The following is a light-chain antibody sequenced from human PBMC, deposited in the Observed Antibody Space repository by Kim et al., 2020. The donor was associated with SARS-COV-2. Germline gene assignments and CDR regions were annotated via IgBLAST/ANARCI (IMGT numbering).Light chain of an antibody. CDR2: YDS. CDR3: QVWDSSSDHGV. J-gene: IGLJ2*01. V-gene: IGLV3-21*01. CDR1: NIGDKT. Sequence: APGNTASIACGGNNIGDKTVHWYQQKPGQAPVVVINYDSDRPSGIPDRFSGFNSGNSATLTISGVEAGDEADYYCQVWDSSSDHGVFGGGTQLTVL.